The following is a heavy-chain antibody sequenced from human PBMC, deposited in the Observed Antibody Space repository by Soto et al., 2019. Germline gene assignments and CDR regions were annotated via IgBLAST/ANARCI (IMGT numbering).Heavy chain of an antibody. CDR2: IIPIFGTA. V-gene: IGHV1-69*13. CDR3: ARGSLRGSYLRNFDY. Sequence: ASVKVSCKASGGTFSSYAISWVRQAPGQGLEWMGGIIPIFGTANYAQKFQGRVTITADESTSTAYMELSSLRSEDTAVYYCARGSLRGSYLRNFDYWGQGTLVTVSS. D-gene: IGHD1-26*01. CDR1: GGTFSSYA. J-gene: IGHJ4*02.